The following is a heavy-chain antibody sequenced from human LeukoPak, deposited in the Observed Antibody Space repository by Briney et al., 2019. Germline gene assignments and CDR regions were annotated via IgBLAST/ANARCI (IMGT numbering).Heavy chain of an antibody. D-gene: IGHD2/OR15-2a*01. CDR3: ARATFPEYYFDY. J-gene: IGHJ4*02. CDR2: ISSSSSYI. V-gene: IGHV3-21*01. Sequence: GGSLRLSCAASGFTFSSYSMNWVRQAPGKGLEWVSSISSSSSYIYYADSVKGRFTISRDNAKNSLYLQMNSLRAEDTAVYYCARATFPEYYFDYWGQGTLITVSS. CDR1: GFTFSSYS.